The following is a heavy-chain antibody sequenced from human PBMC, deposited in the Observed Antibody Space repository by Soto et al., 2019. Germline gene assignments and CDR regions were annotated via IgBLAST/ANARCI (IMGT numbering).Heavy chain of an antibody. CDR1: GFTFSSYS. J-gene: IGHJ5*02. V-gene: IGHV3-21*01. CDR2: ISSSSSYI. CDR3: ARDYNPRIATYCSGGSCYIWFDP. D-gene: IGHD2-15*01. Sequence: GGSLRLSCAASGFTFSSYSMNWVRQAPGKGLEWVSSISSSSSYIYYADSVKGRFTISRDNAKNSLYLQMNSLRAEDTAVYYCARDYNPRIATYCSGGSCYIWFDPWGQGTLVTVSS.